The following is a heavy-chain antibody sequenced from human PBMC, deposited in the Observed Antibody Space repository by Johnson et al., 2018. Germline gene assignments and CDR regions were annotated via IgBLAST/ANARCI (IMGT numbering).Heavy chain of an antibody. V-gene: IGHV3-9*01. J-gene: IGHJ6*03. D-gene: IGHD3-10*01. CDR3: ARSRGHYYYYYMDV. Sequence: EVQLVESGGGLVQPGGSLRLSCAASGFTFDDYAMHWVRQAPGKGLEWVSGISWNSGIIGYADPVTGRFTISRDNAKNSLFLQMNSLRAEDSALYYFARSRGHYYYYYMDVWGKGTTVTVSS. CDR2: ISWNSGII. CDR1: GFTFDDYA.